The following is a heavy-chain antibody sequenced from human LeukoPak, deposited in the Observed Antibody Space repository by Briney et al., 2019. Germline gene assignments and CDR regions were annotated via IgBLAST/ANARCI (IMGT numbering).Heavy chain of an antibody. CDR1: GGPFSSYY. J-gene: IGHJ5*01. CDR2: IYYSGST. Sequence: PSETLSLTCAVYGGPFSSYYWSWLRQLPGKGLEWIGSIYYSGSTYYNPSLKSRVTISVDTSKNQFSLKLSSVTAADTAVYYCASPGSYSGYDYRFDSWGQGTLVTVSS. V-gene: IGHV4-39*01. D-gene: IGHD5-12*01. CDR3: ASPGSYSGYDYRFDS.